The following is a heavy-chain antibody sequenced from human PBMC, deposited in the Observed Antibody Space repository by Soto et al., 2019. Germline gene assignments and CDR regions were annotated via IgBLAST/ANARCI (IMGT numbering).Heavy chain of an antibody. D-gene: IGHD1-20*01. Sequence: PSETLSLTCTVSGGSISSGGYYWSWIRQHPGKGLEWIEYIYYSGSTYYNPSLKSRVTISVDTSKNQFSLKLSSVTAADTAVYYCARGMEYNWNPAGWFDPWGQGTLVTVSS. CDR1: GGSISSGGYY. CDR2: IYYSGST. J-gene: IGHJ5*02. V-gene: IGHV4-31*03. CDR3: ARGMEYNWNPAGWFDP.